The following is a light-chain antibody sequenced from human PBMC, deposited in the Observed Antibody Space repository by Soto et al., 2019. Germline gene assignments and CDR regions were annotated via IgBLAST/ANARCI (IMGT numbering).Light chain of an antibody. Sequence: EIVLTQSPGTLSLSPGERATLSCRASQSVSSSYLAWYQQKPGQAPRPLIYGAYSRATGIQDRFSGSGSGTDFTLTIRRLVHEDFAVYFCKQYGTSPRTFGQGTKVDIK. J-gene: IGKJ1*01. CDR2: GAY. CDR1: QSVSSSY. V-gene: IGKV3-20*01. CDR3: KQYGTSPRT.